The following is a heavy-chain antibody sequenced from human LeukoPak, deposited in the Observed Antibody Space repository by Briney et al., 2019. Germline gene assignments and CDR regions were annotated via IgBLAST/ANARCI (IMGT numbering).Heavy chain of an antibody. J-gene: IGHJ4*02. CDR1: GGSMSSYY. CDR3: ASSPPLRGSSWYY. D-gene: IGHD6-13*01. V-gene: IGHV4-4*07. Sequence: SETLSLTCTVSGGSMSSYYWSWIRQPAGKGLEWIGRIYTSGNTNYNPSLKSRVTMSVDTSKNQFSLKLNSVTAADTAVYYCASSPPLRGSSWYYWGQGTLVTVSS. CDR2: IYTSGNT.